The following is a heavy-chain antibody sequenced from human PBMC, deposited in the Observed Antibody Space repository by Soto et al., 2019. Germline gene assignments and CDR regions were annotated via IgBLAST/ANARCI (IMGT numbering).Heavy chain of an antibody. CDR2: ISAYNGNT. J-gene: IGHJ4*02. V-gene: IGHV1-18*01. CDR1: GYTFTSYG. CDR3: ARYFTYYYASCGYFYFDY. Sequence: QVQLVQSGAEVKKPGASVKVSCKASGYTFTSYGISWVRQAPGQGLEWMGWISAYNGNTNYAQKLQGIVTMTTDTSTSTADMELRSLRSDDTAVYFCARYFTYYYASCGYFYFDYWGQATLVTVSS. D-gene: IGHD3-22*01.